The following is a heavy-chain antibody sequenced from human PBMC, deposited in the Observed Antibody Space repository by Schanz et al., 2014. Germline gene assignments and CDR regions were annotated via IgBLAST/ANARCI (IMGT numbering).Heavy chain of an antibody. CDR1: GGSISSIGFY. CDR2: MYYSGST. V-gene: IGHV4-39*01. Sequence: QLQLQESGPGLVNPSETLSLTCTVSGGSISSIGFYWGWIRQPPGKGLEWIGRMYYSGSTYYNPSLKSRIPIPGAPPKNHFSLKLRFVPAAETAVYYCARLSAIFGVVTTYYFDYWGQGTLVTVSS. CDR3: ARLSAIFGVVTTYYFDY. D-gene: IGHD3-3*01. J-gene: IGHJ4*02.